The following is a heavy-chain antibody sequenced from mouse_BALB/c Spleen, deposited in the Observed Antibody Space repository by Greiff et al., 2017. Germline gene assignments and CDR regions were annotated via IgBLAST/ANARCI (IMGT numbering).Heavy chain of an antibody. CDR1: GYSITSGYY. CDR2: ISYDGSN. Sequence: EVQLVESGPGLVKPSQSLSLTCSVTGYSITSGYYWNWIRQFPGNKLEWMGYISYDGSNNYNPSLKNRISITRDTSKNQFFLKLNSVTTEDTATYYCARDDYDDGNYAMDYWGQGTSVTVSS. J-gene: IGHJ4*01. D-gene: IGHD2-4*01. V-gene: IGHV3-6*02. CDR3: ARDDYDDGNYAMDY.